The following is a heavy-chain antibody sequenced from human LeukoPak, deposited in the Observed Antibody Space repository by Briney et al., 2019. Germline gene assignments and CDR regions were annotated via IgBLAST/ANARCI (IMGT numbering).Heavy chain of an antibody. Sequence: GRSLRLSCAASGFTFSSYGMHWVRQAPGKGLEWVANINQDGSEKYYVDSVKGRFTISRDNAKNSLYLQMNSLRAEDTALYYCNGYCSSASCYSDMDVWGQGTTVTVSS. CDR1: GFTFSSYG. CDR3: NGYCSSASCYSDMDV. D-gene: IGHD2-2*02. V-gene: IGHV3-7*05. CDR2: INQDGSEK. J-gene: IGHJ6*02.